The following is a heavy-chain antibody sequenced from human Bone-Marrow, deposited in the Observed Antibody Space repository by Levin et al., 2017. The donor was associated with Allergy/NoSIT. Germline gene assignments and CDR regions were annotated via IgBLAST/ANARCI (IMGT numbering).Heavy chain of an antibody. CDR3: ARDSVQVVEPAPDDNNQPSLLMDV. J-gene: IGHJ6*02. D-gene: IGHD3-22*01. CDR1: GFTFTTYA. V-gene: IGHV3-33*01. CDR2: IWYDGSNE. Sequence: GESLKISCATSGFTFTTYAIHWVRQAPGKGLEWVAVIWYDGSNEYYTDSVRGRFTISRDNSKNTLYLQMNSLRAEDTDVYYCARDSVQVVEPAPDDNNQPSLLMDVWGQGTTVIVSS.